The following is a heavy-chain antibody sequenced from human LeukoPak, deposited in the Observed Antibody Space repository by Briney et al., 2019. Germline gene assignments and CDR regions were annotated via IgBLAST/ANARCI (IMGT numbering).Heavy chain of an antibody. J-gene: IGHJ5*02. Sequence: SETLSLTCTVSGGSISSSSYYWGWIRQPPGKGLEWIGSIYYSGSTYYNPSLKSRVTISVDTSKNQFSLKLSSVTAADTAVYYCARRPQFSGPGWFDPWGQGTLVTVSS. D-gene: IGHD3-10*01. V-gene: IGHV4-39*07. CDR3: ARRPQFSGPGWFDP. CDR2: IYYSGST. CDR1: GGSISSSSYY.